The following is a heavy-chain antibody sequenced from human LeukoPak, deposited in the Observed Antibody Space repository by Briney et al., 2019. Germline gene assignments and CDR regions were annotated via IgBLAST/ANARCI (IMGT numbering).Heavy chain of an antibody. CDR3: ARGMGIMAVAGRRWFDP. Sequence: PGRSLRLSCAASGFTFSSYGMHSVRQAPGKGLGWVAVIWYDGSNKYYADCVKGRFTISRDNSKNTLYLQMNSLRAEDTAVYYCARGMGIMAVAGRRWFDPWGQGTLVTVSS. J-gene: IGHJ5*02. CDR2: IWYDGSNK. CDR1: GFTFSSYG. D-gene: IGHD6-19*01. V-gene: IGHV3-33*01.